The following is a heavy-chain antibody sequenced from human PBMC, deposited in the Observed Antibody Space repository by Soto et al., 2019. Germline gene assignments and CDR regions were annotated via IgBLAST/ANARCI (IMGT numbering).Heavy chain of an antibody. V-gene: IGHV1-69*05. CDR3: ARPVPAAGYYSGMDV. Sequence: QVQLVQSGAEVKKPGSSVKVSCKASGGTFSSYAISWVRQAPGQGLEWMGGIIPIFGTANYAQKFQGRVTXPXAXSPXTAYMELSSLRSEDTAVYYCARPVPAAGYYSGMDVWGQGATVTVSS. J-gene: IGHJ6*02. CDR1: GGTFSSYA. CDR2: IIPIFGTA. D-gene: IGHD2-2*01.